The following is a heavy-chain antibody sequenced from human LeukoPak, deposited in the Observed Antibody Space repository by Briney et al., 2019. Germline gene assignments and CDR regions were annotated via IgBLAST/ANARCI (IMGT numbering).Heavy chain of an antibody. V-gene: IGHV4-4*07. J-gene: IGHJ5*02. CDR3: ARDQTKLGANDNWFAP. CDR1: GASITTYY. D-gene: IGHD1-26*01. Sequence: SETLSLTCTVSGASITTYYWSWIRQPAGKGLEWIGRIYTSGRTSYNPSLNSRVTMSVDTSKNQVSLKLTSVTAADTAVYFCARDQTKLGANDNWFAPWGQGTLVTVSS. CDR2: IYTSGRT.